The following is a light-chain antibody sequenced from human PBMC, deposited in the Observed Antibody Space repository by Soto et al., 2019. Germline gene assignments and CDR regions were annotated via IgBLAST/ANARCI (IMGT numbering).Light chain of an antibody. CDR3: SSYAGSITIYV. Sequence: QSALAQPPSASGSPGQSVTISCTGTSSDVGAYNFVSWYQQLPGKAPELMIYEVTKRPSGVPDRFSGSKSGNTASLTVSGLQAEDEADYYCSSYAGSITIYVFGSGTKVTVL. CDR2: EVT. V-gene: IGLV2-8*01. CDR1: SSDVGAYNF. J-gene: IGLJ1*01.